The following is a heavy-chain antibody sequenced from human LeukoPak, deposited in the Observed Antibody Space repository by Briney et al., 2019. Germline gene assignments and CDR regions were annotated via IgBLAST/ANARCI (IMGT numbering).Heavy chain of an antibody. CDR3: ARGASLVVGATDYYYMDV. J-gene: IGHJ6*03. V-gene: IGHV4-34*01. Sequence: SETLSLTCAVYGGSFSGYYWSWIRQPPGKGLEWIGEINHSGSTNYNPSPKSRVTISVDTSKNQFSLKLSSVTAADTAVYYCARGASLVVGATDYYYMDVWGKGTTVTVSS. CDR2: INHSGST. D-gene: IGHD1-26*01. CDR1: GGSFSGYY.